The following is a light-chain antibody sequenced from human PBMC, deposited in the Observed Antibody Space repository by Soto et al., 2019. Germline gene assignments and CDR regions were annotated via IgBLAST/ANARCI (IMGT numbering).Light chain of an antibody. CDR3: QQFNDYPL. CDR2: DAS. J-gene: IGKJ4*01. CDR1: QDIRGA. Sequence: AIQLTQSPSSLSASVGDRVTITCRASQDIRGALAWYHQKPGKAPRLLIYDASTLESGVPSRFSGSGSGTDFRLTISSLQPEDFATYYCQQFNDYPLFGGGTKVEI. V-gene: IGKV1D-13*01.